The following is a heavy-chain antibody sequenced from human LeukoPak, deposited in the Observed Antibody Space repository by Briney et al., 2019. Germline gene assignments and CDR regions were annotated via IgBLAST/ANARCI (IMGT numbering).Heavy chain of an antibody. J-gene: IGHJ4*02. D-gene: IGHD4-23*01. CDR1: GFTVSSNY. Sequence: PGGSLRLSCAASGFTVSSNYMSWVRQAPGKGLQWVSVIYSGGSTYYADSVKGRFTISRDNSQNTLYLQMNSLKAEDTAVYYCARETGGNSRLFDHWGQGTLVTVSS. CDR3: ARETGGNSRLFDH. V-gene: IGHV3-53*01. CDR2: IYSGGST.